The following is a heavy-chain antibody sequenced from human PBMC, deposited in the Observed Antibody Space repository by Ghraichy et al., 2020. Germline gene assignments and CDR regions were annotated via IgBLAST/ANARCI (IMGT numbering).Heavy chain of an antibody. CDR2: IYHSGST. CDR3: ARDGTSSSGTAY. J-gene: IGHJ4*02. V-gene: IGHV4-4*02. Sequence: SETLSLTCAVSGGFISSSNWWSWVRQPPGKGLEWIGEIYHSGSTNYNPSLKSRVTISVDKSKNQFSLKLSSVTAADTAVYYCARDGTSSSGTAYWGQGTLVTVSS. D-gene: IGHD6-13*01. CDR1: GGFISSSNW.